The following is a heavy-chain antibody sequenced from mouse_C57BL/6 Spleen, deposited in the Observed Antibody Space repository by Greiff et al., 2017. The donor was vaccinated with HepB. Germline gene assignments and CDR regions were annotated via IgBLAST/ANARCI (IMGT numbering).Heavy chain of an antibody. CDR1: GYAFSSSW. Sequence: QVQLQQSGPELVKPGASVKISCKASGYAFSSSWMNWVKQRPGKGLEWIGRIYPGDGDTNYNGKFKGKATLTADKSSSTAYMQLSSLTSEDSAVYFCARRAMMVTRDYAMDYWGQGTSVTVSS. CDR3: ARRAMMVTRDYAMDY. D-gene: IGHD2-3*01. V-gene: IGHV1-82*01. J-gene: IGHJ4*01. CDR2: IYPGDGDT.